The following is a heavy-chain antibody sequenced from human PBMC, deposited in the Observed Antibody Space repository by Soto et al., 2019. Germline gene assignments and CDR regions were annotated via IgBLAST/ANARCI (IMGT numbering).Heavy chain of an antibody. J-gene: IGHJ5*02. CDR1: GYTFTSYG. Sequence: QVQLVQSGAEVKKPGASVTVSCKASGYTFTSYGISWVRQAPGQGLELMGWISAYNGNTNYAQKLQGRVTMTTDTSTSTAYMELRSLRSDDTAVYYCARGRLDEYDSSCYYTRDNWFDPWGQGTLVTVSS. D-gene: IGHD3-22*01. CDR2: ISAYNGNT. V-gene: IGHV1-18*04. CDR3: ARGRLDEYDSSCYYTRDNWFDP.